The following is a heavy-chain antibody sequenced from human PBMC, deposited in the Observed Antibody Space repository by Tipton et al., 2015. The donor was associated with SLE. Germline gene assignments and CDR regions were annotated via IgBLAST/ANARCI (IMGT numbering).Heavy chain of an antibody. D-gene: IGHD2-21*01. CDR3: AKVGLLSSFDY. J-gene: IGHJ4*02. V-gene: IGHV3-23*01. CDR1: GFTFSSYA. CDR2: ISGSGGST. Sequence: SLRLSCAASGFTFSSYAMSWVRQAPGKGLEWVSTISGSGGSTYYADSGKGRFNISRDNSKNTLYLQVNSLRAEDTAVYFCAKVGLLSSFDYWGQGTLVTVSS.